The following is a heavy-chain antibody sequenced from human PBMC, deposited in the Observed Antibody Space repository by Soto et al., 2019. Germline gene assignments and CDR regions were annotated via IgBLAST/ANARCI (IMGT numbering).Heavy chain of an antibody. V-gene: IGHV5-51*01. D-gene: IGHD6-13*01. CDR3: ARQGTSAGYGDY. CDR2: IYPGDSDT. Sequence: GESLKISCKGSGYSFTRFWIGWVRQMPGKGLEWMGIIYPGDSDTRYSPSFQGHVTISADKSINTAYLQWSSLEASDTAMYYCARQGTSAGYGDYWSQGTLVIVSS. J-gene: IGHJ4*02. CDR1: GYSFTRFW.